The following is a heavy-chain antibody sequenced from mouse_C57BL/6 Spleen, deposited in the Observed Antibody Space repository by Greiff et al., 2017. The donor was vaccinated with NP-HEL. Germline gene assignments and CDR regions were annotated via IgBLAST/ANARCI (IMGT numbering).Heavy chain of an antibody. CDR2: INPNNGGT. Sequence: EVQLQQSGPELVKPGASVKISCKASGYTFTDYYMNWVKQSHGKSLEWIGDINPNNGGTSYNQKFKGKATLTVDKSSSTAYMELRSLTSEDSAVYYCARARWDVYYYAMDYWGQGTSVTVSS. CDR1: GYTFTDYY. CDR3: ARARWDVYYYAMDY. J-gene: IGHJ4*01. D-gene: IGHD4-1*01. V-gene: IGHV1-26*01.